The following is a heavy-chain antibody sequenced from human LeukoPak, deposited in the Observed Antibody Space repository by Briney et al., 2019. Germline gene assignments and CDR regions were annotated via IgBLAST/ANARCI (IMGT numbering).Heavy chain of an antibody. V-gene: IGHV3-23*01. Sequence: GGSLRLSCAASGFTFSSYAMSWVRQAPGKGLEWVSAISDSGGNTYYADSVKGRFTIARDNSKNTVYLQMNILRAEDTAVYYCAKDRRGCSSTSGYYQFDYWGQGTLVTVSS. D-gene: IGHD2-2*01. J-gene: IGHJ4*02. CDR1: GFTFSSYA. CDR3: AKDRRGCSSTSGYYQFDY. CDR2: ISDSGGNT.